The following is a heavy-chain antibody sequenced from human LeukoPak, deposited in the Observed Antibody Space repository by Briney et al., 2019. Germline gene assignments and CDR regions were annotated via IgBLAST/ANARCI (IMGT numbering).Heavy chain of an antibody. D-gene: IGHD2-8*01. CDR1: GFTFSVYA. J-gene: IGHJ4*02. CDR3: AKDTSIGRYCTNGVCSPFDY. Sequence: PGGSLRLSCAASGFTFSVYAMSWVRQAPGKGLEWVSAISDTGATTYDADSVKGRFTISRDNSRSTLYLQMNSLRAEDTALYYCAKDTSIGRYCTNGVCSPFDYWGQETLVTVSS. V-gene: IGHV3-23*01. CDR2: ISDTGATT.